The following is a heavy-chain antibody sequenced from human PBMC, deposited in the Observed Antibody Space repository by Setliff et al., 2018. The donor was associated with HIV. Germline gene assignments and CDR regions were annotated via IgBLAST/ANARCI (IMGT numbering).Heavy chain of an antibody. D-gene: IGHD3-9*01. J-gene: IGHJ4*02. CDR3: ARQGSLTGYYTVDY. Sequence: ASVKVSCKASGYTFTEFYVHWVRQAPGEGLEWIGWIYPNTGGTNYAQKFEDRVTMTRDTSINTAYMELSRLRSDDTAVYYCARQGSLTGYYTVDYWGQGTLVTVSS. V-gene: IGHV1-2*02. CDR2: IYPNTGGT. CDR1: GYTFTEFY.